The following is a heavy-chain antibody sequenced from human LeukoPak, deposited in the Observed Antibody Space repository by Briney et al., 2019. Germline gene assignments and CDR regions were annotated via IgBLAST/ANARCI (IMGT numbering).Heavy chain of an antibody. CDR2: INPGSGAT. CDR1: GYTFTSYY. D-gene: IGHD3-10*01. J-gene: IGHJ4*02. V-gene: IGHV1-46*01. Sequence: ASVKVSCKASGYTFTSYYTHWVRQAPGQGLEWMGIINPGSGATNYAQKFQGRVTMTRDTSTSTVYVELSSLRAEDTAVYYCARGTTMLAAEYWGQGTLVTVSS. CDR3: ARGTTMLAAEY.